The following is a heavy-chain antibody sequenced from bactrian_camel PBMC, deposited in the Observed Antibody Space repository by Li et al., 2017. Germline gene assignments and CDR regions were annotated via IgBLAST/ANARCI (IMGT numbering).Heavy chain of an antibody. V-gene: IGHV3S26*01. CDR3: AAGGVTYSSWCSLSLSWRGSS. CDR1: GYIYSRFC. J-gene: IGHJ4*01. CDR2: IDSDGGT. Sequence: HVQLVESGGGSVQSGGSLRLSCTTSGYIYSRFCMAWFRQAPGKEREGVASIDSDGGTSYADSVKGRFTISQDNTKNTLFLQMNSLKPEDTAMYYCAAGGVTYSSWCSLSLSWRGSSWGQGTQVTVS. D-gene: IGHD6*01.